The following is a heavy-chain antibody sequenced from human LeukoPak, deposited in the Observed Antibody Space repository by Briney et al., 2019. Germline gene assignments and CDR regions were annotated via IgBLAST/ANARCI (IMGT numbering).Heavy chain of an antibody. CDR1: GFTFSSYA. J-gene: IGHJ4*02. V-gene: IGHV3-23*01. Sequence: PGGSLRLSCAASGFTFSSYAMSWVRQAPGKGLEWVSAISGSGGSTYYADSVKGRFTISRDNSKNTLYLQMNSLRAEDTAVYYCAKDREGNCSGGSCRYFDYWGQGTLVTVSS. D-gene: IGHD2-15*01. CDR2: ISGSGGST. CDR3: AKDREGNCSGGSCRYFDY.